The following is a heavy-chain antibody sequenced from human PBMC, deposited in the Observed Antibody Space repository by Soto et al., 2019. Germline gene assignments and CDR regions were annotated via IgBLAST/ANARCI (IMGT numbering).Heavy chain of an antibody. CDR2: ITPILGIA. J-gene: IGHJ4*02. CDR3: AREPYGDYSGY. CDR1: GGTFSSYS. D-gene: IGHD4-17*01. Sequence: QVQLVQSGAEVKKPGSSVKVSCKASGGTFSSYSINWVRQAAGQGLEWMGRITPILGIANYAQKCQGRVTITADKSTSTAYMELSSLRSEDTAVYYCAREPYGDYSGYWGQGTLVTVSS. V-gene: IGHV1-69*08.